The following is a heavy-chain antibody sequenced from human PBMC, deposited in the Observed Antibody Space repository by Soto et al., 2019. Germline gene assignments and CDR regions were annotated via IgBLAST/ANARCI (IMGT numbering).Heavy chain of an antibody. D-gene: IGHD4-4*01. CDR1: GFTFDDYS. J-gene: IGHJ4*02. CDR3: ARDSDDSTGYYDY. Sequence: EVQLAVSGGGVVRPGGSMRLSCTASGFTFDDYSMTWVRQIPGKGLEWVSTTNWNGATTAYADSVRGRFTISRDNAKNSLYLQLDTVTAEDTAFYHCARDSDDSTGYYDYWGQGTLVTVSS. CDR2: TNWNGATT. V-gene: IGHV3-20*01.